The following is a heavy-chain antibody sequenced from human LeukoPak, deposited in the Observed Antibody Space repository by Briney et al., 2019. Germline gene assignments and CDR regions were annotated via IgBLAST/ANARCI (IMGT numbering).Heavy chain of an antibody. Sequence: SETLSLTCTVSGGSISSYYWSWIRQPPGKGLEWIGYIYYSGSTNYNPSLKSRVTISVDTSRNQFSLKLSSVTAADTAVYYCAREVAQYYDSSGYYWRYFDYWGQGTLVTVSS. CDR3: AREVAQYYDSSGYYWRYFDY. CDR2: IYYSGST. V-gene: IGHV4-59*01. D-gene: IGHD3-22*01. J-gene: IGHJ4*02. CDR1: GGSISSYY.